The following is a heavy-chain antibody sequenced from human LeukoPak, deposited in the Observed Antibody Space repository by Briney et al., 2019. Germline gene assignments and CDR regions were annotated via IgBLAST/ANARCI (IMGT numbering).Heavy chain of an antibody. CDR2: ISAYNGNT. CDR1: GCTFINND. D-gene: IGHD2-2*01. CDR3: AREGGGYCSSTSCCGCYFDY. Sequence: GASVKVSCKASGCTFINNDISWVRQAPGQGLEWMGWISAYNGNTNYAQKFQGRVTMTTDTSTNTAYMELRSLSSDDTAVYYCAREGGGYCSSTSCCGCYFDYWGQGTLVTVSS. J-gene: IGHJ4*02. V-gene: IGHV1-18*04.